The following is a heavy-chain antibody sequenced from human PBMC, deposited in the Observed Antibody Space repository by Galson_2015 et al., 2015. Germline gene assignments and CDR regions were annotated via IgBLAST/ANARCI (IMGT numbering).Heavy chain of an antibody. V-gene: IGHV3-43*01. Sequence: SLRLSCAASGFTFEDYSLHWVRQAPGRGLEWVSLIDKKGEKVFYGDSVKGRFAISRDNRRRSLYLQMNSLRADDSALYYCAKEKLGTSGVSFDIWGQGTMVTVSS. D-gene: IGHD3-16*01. CDR2: IDKKGEKV. CDR1: GFTFEDYS. J-gene: IGHJ3*02. CDR3: AKEKLGTSGVSFDI.